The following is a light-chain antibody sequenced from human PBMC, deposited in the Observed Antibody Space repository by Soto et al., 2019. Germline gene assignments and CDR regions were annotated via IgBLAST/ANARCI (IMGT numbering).Light chain of an antibody. CDR1: QGLVYGDGNTY. CDR2: MIS. J-gene: IGKJ1*01. Sequence: DVVMTQSPLSLPVTLGQPASISCRSSQGLVYGDGNTYLNWFHQRPGQSPRPLIYMISKRDSGVPDRFSGSGSGTDFTLTISRVEAEDVGVYYCMQGTHWPWTFGQGTKVEMK. V-gene: IGKV2-30*01. CDR3: MQGTHWPWT.